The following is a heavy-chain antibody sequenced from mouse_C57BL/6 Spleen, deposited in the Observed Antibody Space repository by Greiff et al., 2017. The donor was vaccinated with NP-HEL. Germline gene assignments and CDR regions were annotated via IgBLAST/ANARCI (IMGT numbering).Heavy chain of an antibody. Sequence: QVQLKESGPGILQSSQTLSLTCSFSGFSLSTSGMGVSWIRQPSGKGLEWLAHIYWDDDKRSNPSLKSRLTISKDTAINQVFLKITSGDTADTATYYCARAPLITTVVAREAWFAYWGQGTLVTVSA. CDR3: ARAPLITTVVAREAWFAY. J-gene: IGHJ3*01. V-gene: IGHV8-12*01. CDR2: IYWDDDK. CDR1: GFSLSTSGMG. D-gene: IGHD1-1*01.